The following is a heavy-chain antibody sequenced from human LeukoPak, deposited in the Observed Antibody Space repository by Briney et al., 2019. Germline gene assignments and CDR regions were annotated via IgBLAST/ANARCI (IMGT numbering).Heavy chain of an antibody. V-gene: IGHV3-23*01. CDR2: ISGSGDST. D-gene: IGHD1-26*01. J-gene: IGHJ4*02. CDR1: GFTFSSYA. CDR3: AKDLNSGTY. Sequence: GGSLRLSCAASGFTFSSYAMHWVRQAPGKGLEWVSAISGSGDSTYYADSVKGRFTISRDNSENTLYLQMNSLRAEDTAIYYCAKDLNSGTYWGQGMLVTVSS.